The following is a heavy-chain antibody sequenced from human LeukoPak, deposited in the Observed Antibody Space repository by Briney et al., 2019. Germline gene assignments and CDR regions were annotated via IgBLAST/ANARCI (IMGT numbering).Heavy chain of an antibody. CDR3: AKDFLLPLN. CDR1: GFTFSSYE. J-gene: IGHJ4*02. Sequence: GGSLRLSCAASGFTFSSYEMNWVRQAPGKGLEWVSAISGSGGSTYYADSVKGRFTISRDNSKNTLYLQMNSLRAEDTAIYYCAKDFLLPLNWGQGTLVTISS. V-gene: IGHV3-23*01. CDR2: ISGSGGST.